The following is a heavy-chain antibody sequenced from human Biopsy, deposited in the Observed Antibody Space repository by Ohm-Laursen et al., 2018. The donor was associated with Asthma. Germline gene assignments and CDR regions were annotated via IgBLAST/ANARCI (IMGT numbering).Heavy chain of an antibody. J-gene: IGHJ3*02. Sequence: SLRLSCAASGFSFSNFAIHWVCQAPGKGLEWAGVISKDASTQDYADSVKGRSTMARDNSKNTLDLRMNSLREEDTAVYYCVRDGTDDAFDIWGQGTVVSVSS. V-gene: IGHV3-30*06. CDR1: GFSFSNFA. CDR3: VRDGTDDAFDI. CDR2: ISKDASTQ. D-gene: IGHD1-1*01.